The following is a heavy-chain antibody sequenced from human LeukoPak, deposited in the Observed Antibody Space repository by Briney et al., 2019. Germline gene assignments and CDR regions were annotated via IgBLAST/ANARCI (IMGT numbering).Heavy chain of an antibody. CDR3: ARGRAEVFFDGSASLYAFDI. D-gene: IGHD3-10*01. CDR2: IYISGST. V-gene: IGHV4-4*07. Sequence: SETLSLTCTVSGGSISSYFWSWIRQSAGKGLEWIGRIYISGSTNYNPSLQSRVTMSLDTSKNQSSLKLTSVTAADTAFYFCARGRAEVFFDGSASLYAFDIWGRGTMVTVSS. J-gene: IGHJ3*02. CDR1: GGSISSYF.